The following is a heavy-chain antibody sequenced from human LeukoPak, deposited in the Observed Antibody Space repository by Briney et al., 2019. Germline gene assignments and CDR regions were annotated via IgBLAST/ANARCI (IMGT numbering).Heavy chain of an antibody. D-gene: IGHD3-22*01. CDR1: GGSISSYY. J-gene: IGHJ3*02. CDR3: ASTPGEYYYDSSGYETAFDI. CDR2: IYCSGST. V-gene: IGHV4-59*08. Sequence: SETLSLTCTVSGGSISSYYWSWIRQPPGKGLEWIGYIYCSGSTNYNPSLKSRVTISVDTSKNQFSLKLSSVTAADTAVYYCASTPGEYYYDSSGYETAFDIWGQGTMVTVSS.